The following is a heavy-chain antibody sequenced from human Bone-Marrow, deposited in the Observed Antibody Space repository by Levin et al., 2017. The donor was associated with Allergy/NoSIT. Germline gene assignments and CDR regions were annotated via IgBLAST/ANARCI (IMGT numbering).Heavy chain of an antibody. J-gene: IGHJ4*02. CDR2: ISPEGSTK. CDR1: GFMFDNYG. D-gene: IGHD5-18*01. V-gene: IGHV3-30*03. CDR3: ARGGAYTYGYGDY. Sequence: GGSLRLSCAASGFMFDNYGMHWVRQAPGKGPEWVAVISPEGSTKYHVDSVKGRFTISRDNSKNTLYLQMTSLRPEDAGVYYCARGGAYTYGYGDYWGQGTRVTVSS.